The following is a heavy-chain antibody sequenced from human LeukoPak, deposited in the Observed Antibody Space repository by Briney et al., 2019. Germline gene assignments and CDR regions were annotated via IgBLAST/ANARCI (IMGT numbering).Heavy chain of an antibody. CDR2: MNTNNGKT. CDR3: ASDTRVGATRNDALDI. V-gene: IGHV1-8*03. Sequence: GASVKVSCKASGYSFSSYDINWVRQATGEGLEWMGLMNTNNGKTDYAQKFLGRVTITRDTSTRTAYMELSRLRSDDTAVYYCASDTRVGATRNDALDIWGQGTMATVSS. D-gene: IGHD1-26*01. CDR1: GYSFSSYD. J-gene: IGHJ3*02.